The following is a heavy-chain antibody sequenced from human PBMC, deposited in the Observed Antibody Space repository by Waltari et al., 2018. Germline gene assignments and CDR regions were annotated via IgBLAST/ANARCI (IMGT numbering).Heavy chain of an antibody. CDR2: IKGDGSRK. CDR1: GFSFSHYW. D-gene: IGHD3-22*01. J-gene: IGHJ3*02. V-gene: IGHV3-7*01. CDR3: ARDDSSSGSYDAFDI. Sequence: EVQLVESGGGLVQPGGSLRLSCAASGFSFSHYWMSWVRQAPGKGLEWVADIKGDGSRKYYLDSVRGRFSISRDNTKNSVDLQMNSQRAEDTAVYYCARDDSSSGSYDAFDIWGQGTMVAVSS.